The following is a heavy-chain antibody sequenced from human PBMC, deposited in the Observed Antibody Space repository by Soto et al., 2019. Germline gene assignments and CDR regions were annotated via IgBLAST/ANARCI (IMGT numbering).Heavy chain of an antibody. J-gene: IGHJ5*02. D-gene: IGHD2-15*01. Sequence: QLQLQESGPGLVKPSETLSLTCTVSGGSISSSSYYWGWIRQPPGKGLEGIGSIYYSGSTYYNPSLKSRVTISVDTSKNQFSLKLSSVTAADTAVYYCARRVCSGGSCYSNWFDPWGQGTLVTVSS. CDR1: GGSISSSSYY. V-gene: IGHV4-39*01. CDR3: ARRVCSGGSCYSNWFDP. CDR2: IYYSGST.